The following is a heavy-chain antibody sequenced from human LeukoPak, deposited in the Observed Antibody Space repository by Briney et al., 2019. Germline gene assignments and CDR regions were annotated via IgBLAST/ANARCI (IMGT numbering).Heavy chain of an antibody. J-gene: IGHJ4*02. Sequence: PGGSLRLSCAASGFTFSSYATSWVRQAPGKGLEWVSFISSSSSYIYYADSVKGRFTISRDNAKNSLYLQMNSLRAEDTAVYYCARGTMFPYYFDYWGQGTLVTVSS. CDR2: ISSSSSYI. D-gene: IGHD3-10*02. CDR1: GFTFSSYA. V-gene: IGHV3-21*01. CDR3: ARGTMFPYYFDY.